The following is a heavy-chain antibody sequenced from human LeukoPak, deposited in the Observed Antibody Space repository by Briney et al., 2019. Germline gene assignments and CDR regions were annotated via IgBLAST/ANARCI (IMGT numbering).Heavy chain of an antibody. CDR3: ARHLGAVAYYFDY. D-gene: IGHD6-19*01. Sequence: GGSLRLSCVASGFTFSAYWMSWVRQAPGKGLEWVANINQTGSEKYYVDSVKGRFTISRDNAKNSLYLQMTILSDEDTAVYYCARHLGAVAYYFDYWGQGTLVTVSS. CDR1: GFTFSAYW. CDR2: INQTGSEK. V-gene: IGHV3-7*01. J-gene: IGHJ4*02.